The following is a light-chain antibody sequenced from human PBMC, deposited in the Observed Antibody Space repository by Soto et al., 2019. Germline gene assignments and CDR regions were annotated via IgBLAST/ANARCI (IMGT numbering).Light chain of an antibody. CDR2: DVS. Sequence: QAVVTQPASVSGSPGQSITISCTGTSSDVGGYNYVSWYQQHPGKAPKLMIYDVSNRPSGVSNRFSGSKSGNTASLTISGLQAEDEADYYCSSYTSSSPPRVVFGGGTKLTVL. CDR3: SSYTSSSPPRVV. V-gene: IGLV2-14*01. J-gene: IGLJ2*01. CDR1: SSDVGGYNY.